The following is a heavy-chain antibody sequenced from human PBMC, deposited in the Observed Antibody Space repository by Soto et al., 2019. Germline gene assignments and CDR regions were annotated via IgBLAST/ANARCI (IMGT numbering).Heavy chain of an antibody. CDR3: ARDGDNWFDP. CDR1: GYTLTELS. D-gene: IGHD3-3*01. Sequence: ASVKVSCKVSGYTLTELSMHWVRQAPGKGLEWMGGFDPEDGETIYAQKLQGRVTMTTDTSTSTAYMELRSLRSDDTAVYYCARDGDNWFDPWGQGTLVTVSS. J-gene: IGHJ5*02. CDR2: FDPEDGET. V-gene: IGHV1-24*01.